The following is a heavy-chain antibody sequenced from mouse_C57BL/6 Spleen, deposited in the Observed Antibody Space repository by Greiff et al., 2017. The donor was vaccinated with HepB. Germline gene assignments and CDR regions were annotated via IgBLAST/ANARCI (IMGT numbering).Heavy chain of an antibody. CDR2: IRNKANGYTT. D-gene: IGHD4-1*01. Sequence: EVKLEESGGGLVQPGGSLSLSCAASGFTFTDYYMSWVRQPPGKALEWLGFIRNKANGYTTEYSASVKGRFTISRDNSQSILYLQMNALRAEDSATYYCARFSNWDGFAYWGQGTLVTVSA. V-gene: IGHV7-3*01. CDR3: ARFSNWDGFAY. J-gene: IGHJ3*01. CDR1: GFTFTDYY.